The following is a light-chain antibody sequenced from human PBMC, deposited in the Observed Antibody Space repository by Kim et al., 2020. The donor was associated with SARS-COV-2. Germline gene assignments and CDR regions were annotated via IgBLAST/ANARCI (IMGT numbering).Light chain of an antibody. CDR2: DTS. J-gene: IGLJ3*02. CDR1: TGAVTSGHY. V-gene: IGLV7-46*01. Sequence: QAVVTQEPSLTVSPGGTVTLTCGSSTGAVTSGHYPYWFQQKPGQAPRTLIYDTSNKHSWTPARFSGSLLGGKAALTRSGAQPEDEAEYYCLLSYSGARARVFGGGTQLTVL. CDR3: LLSYSGARARV.